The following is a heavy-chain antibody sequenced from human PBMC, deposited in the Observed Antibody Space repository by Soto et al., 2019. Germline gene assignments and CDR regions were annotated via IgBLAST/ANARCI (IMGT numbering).Heavy chain of an antibody. V-gene: IGHV1-8*01. J-gene: IGHJ6*02. CDR3: ASLPWANYYYYGMDV. CDR1: GYIFTSYD. Sequence: QVQLVQSGAEVKKPGASVKVSCKASGYIFTSYDINWVRQATRQGLEWMGWMNPNSGNTGYAQKFQGRVTMTRNTSISTAYMELSSLRSEDTAVYYCASLPWANYYYYGMDVWGQGTTVTVSS. D-gene: IGHD7-27*01. CDR2: MNPNSGNT.